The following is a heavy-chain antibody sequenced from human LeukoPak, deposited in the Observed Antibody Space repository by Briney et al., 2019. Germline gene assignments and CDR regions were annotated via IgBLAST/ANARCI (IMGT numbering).Heavy chain of an antibody. J-gene: IGHJ4*02. Sequence: SETLSLTCTVSGGSISSSSYYWGWIRQPPGKGLEWIGSIYYSGSTYYNPSLKSRVTISVDTSKNQFSLKLSSVTAADTAVYYCARDCRYDSSGYYLPHFDYWGQGTLVTVSS. CDR1: GGSISSSSYY. D-gene: IGHD3-22*01. CDR2: IYYSGST. V-gene: IGHV4-39*07. CDR3: ARDCRYDSSGYYLPHFDY.